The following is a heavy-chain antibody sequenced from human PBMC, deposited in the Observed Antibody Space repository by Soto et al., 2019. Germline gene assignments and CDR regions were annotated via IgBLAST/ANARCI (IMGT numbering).Heavy chain of an antibody. J-gene: IGHJ4*02. CDR1: GCSVTNSSYY. V-gene: IGHV4-39*01. Sequence: XETLSLTCTVSGCSVTNSSYYWGWIRQSPGKGLEWIGSVYYRGRSYSKSSVKSRVTISVDTSKNRFSLSLNSVTASDTAVYFCVSQRTTVPTQAYFDYWGPGALVTVSS. CDR3: VSQRTTVPTQAYFDY. D-gene: IGHD4-17*01. CDR2: VYYRGRS.